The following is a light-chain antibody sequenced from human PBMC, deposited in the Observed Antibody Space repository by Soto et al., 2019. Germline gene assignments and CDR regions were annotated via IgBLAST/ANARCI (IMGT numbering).Light chain of an antibody. V-gene: IGLV2-14*01. CDR3: SSYTSSIFYV. CDR1: SSDVGGYNY. CDR2: DVS. J-gene: IGLJ1*01. Sequence: QSALTQPASVSGSPGQSTTISCTGTSSDVGGYNYVSWYQQHPGKAPKLMIYDVSNRPSGVSNRFSGSKSGNTASLTISGLQAEDEADYYCSSYTSSIFYVFGTGTKVTVL.